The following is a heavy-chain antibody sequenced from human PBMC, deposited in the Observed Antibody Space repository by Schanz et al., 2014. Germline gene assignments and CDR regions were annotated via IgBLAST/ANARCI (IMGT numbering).Heavy chain of an antibody. Sequence: QVQLVESGGGVVQPGRSLRLSCAASGFTFSSYGMHWVRQAPGKGLEWVAVISYDGSNKYYADSVKGRFTISRDNSKNTLYLQMNSLRAEDTAVYYCARSTSMYFLQWGQGTLVTVSS. V-gene: IGHV3-30*03. CDR2: ISYDGSNK. CDR3: ARSTSMYFLQ. J-gene: IGHJ1*01. D-gene: IGHD2-2*01. CDR1: GFTFSSYG.